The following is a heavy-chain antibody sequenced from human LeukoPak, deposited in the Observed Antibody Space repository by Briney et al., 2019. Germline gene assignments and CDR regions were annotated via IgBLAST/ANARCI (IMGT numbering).Heavy chain of an antibody. Sequence: GGSLLLSCAASGFSVSTDHMSWVRQAPGKGLECVSLLYADGGTYYADSVKGRFTFSRDTSKNTLSLQLNSLRAEDTAVYYCARVWELSFDYWGQGTLVTVSS. CDR1: GFSVSTDH. CDR3: ARVWELSFDY. CDR2: LYADGGT. D-gene: IGHD3-16*02. V-gene: IGHV3-53*01. J-gene: IGHJ4*02.